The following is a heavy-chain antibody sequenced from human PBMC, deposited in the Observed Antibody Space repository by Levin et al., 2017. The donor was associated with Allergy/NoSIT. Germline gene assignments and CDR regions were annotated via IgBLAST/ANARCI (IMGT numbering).Heavy chain of an antibody. CDR3: ARVLSTGYNSERWFDP. CDR1: GGSIRSSDYY. CDR2: IYYSGNT. J-gene: IGHJ5*02. Sequence: SETLSLTCTVSGGSIRSSDYYWGWIRQPPGKGLEYIGNIYYSGNTYYNPSLKSRITISVDTSKNQFSLNMNSVTVADTALYYCARVLSTGYNSERWFDPWGQGTLVTVSS. V-gene: IGHV4-39*07. D-gene: IGHD6-19*01.